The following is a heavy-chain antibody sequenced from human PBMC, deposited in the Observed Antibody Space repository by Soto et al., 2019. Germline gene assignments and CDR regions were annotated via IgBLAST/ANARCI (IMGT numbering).Heavy chain of an antibody. CDR3: ARHNAVAVFSFDG. J-gene: IGHJ4*02. CDR2: IYYIGST. CDR1: GGSINNYF. V-gene: IGHV4-59*08. Sequence: QVQLQESGPGLVKPSETLSLTCTVSGGSINNYFWSWIRQPPGEGLEWIGYIYYIGSTKYNPCLKSRVTVAEDTPKNPFSLKLSSVAAADTAVYYCARHNAVAVFSFDGWGQGTLVTVSS. D-gene: IGHD6-19*01.